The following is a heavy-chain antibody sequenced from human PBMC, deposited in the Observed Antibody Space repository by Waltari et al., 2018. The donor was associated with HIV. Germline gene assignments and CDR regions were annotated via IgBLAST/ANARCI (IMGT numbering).Heavy chain of an antibody. V-gene: IGHV3-9*01. Sequence: EVQLVESGGGLVQPGRSLRLSCAASGFTFDDFALHWVRQAPGKGLEWVSGSSWNSCSIGYADSVKGRFTISRDNAKNSLYLQMNSLRAEDTALYYCAKDMSSDDAFDIWGQGTMVTVSS. CDR2: SSWNSCSI. CDR3: AKDMSSDDAFDI. J-gene: IGHJ3*02. CDR1: GFTFDDFA.